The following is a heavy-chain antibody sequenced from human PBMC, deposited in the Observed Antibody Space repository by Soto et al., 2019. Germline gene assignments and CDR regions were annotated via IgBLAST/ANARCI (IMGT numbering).Heavy chain of an antibody. Sequence: GASVKVSCKASGYTFTSYAMHWVRQAPGQRLEWMGWINAGNGNTKYSQKFQGGVTITRDTSASTAYMELSSLRSEDTAVYYCASFYDRVGATLQYYYGMDVWGQGTTVTVSS. V-gene: IGHV1-3*01. J-gene: IGHJ6*02. CDR1: GYTFTSYA. D-gene: IGHD1-26*01. CDR3: ASFYDRVGATLQYYYGMDV. CDR2: INAGNGNT.